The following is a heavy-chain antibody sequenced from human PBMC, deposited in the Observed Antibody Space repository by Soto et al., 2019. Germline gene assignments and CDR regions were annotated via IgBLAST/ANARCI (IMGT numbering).Heavy chain of an antibody. Sequence: QVQLVESGGGVVQPGRSLRLSCAASGFSFSSYGLQWDRQAPGKGLERVAVISYDGSNKYYADSVKDRFTISRDNSKKTLYLQMNSLRADDTAVYYCVGGKYFFDYCGQRTLVTVSS. CDR1: GFSFSSYG. V-gene: IGHV3-30*03. J-gene: IGHJ4*02. CDR3: VGGKYFFDY. CDR2: ISYDGSNK. D-gene: IGHD1-26*01.